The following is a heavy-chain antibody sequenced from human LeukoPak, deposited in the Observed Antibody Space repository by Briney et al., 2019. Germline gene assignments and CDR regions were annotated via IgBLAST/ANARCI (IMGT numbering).Heavy chain of an antibody. CDR3: ARIEGSTFDH. V-gene: IGHV5-51*01. CDR1: GYTFTSYW. J-gene: IGHJ4*02. Sequence: GESLKISCKGSGYTFTSYWIGWVRQMPGKGLEWMGIIYPGDSESKYNPSLQGQVTISADKSISTAYLQWSSLKASDTAIYYCARIEGSTFDHWGQGTLVTVSS. CDR2: IYPGDSES.